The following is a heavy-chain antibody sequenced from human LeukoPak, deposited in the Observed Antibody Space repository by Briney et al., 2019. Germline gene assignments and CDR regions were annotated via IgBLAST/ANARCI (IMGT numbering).Heavy chain of an antibody. D-gene: IGHD6-13*01. CDR3: ASLPVGAAAGSRPFDY. Sequence: SETLSLTCTVSGGSISSYYWSWIRQPPGKGLEWIGYIYYSGSTNYNPSLKSRVTISVDTSKNQFSLRLSSVTAADTAVYYCASLPVGAAAGSRPFDYWGQGTLVTVSS. CDR2: IYYSGST. CDR1: GGSISSYY. V-gene: IGHV4-59*08. J-gene: IGHJ4*02.